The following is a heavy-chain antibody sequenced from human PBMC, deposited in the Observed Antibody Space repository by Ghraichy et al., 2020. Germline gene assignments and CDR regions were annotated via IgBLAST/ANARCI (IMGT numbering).Heavy chain of an antibody. CDR3: ASRDGYSVGGAFDI. Sequence: SETLSLTCTVSGGSISSSSYYWGWIRQPPGKGLEWIGSFYYSGSTYYNPSLNSRVTISVDPSKNQFSLKLTSVTAADTAVYYCASRDGYSVGGAFDIWGQGTIVTVSS. V-gene: IGHV4-39*01. CDR1: GGSISSSSYY. D-gene: IGHD5-24*01. J-gene: IGHJ3*02. CDR2: FYYSGST.